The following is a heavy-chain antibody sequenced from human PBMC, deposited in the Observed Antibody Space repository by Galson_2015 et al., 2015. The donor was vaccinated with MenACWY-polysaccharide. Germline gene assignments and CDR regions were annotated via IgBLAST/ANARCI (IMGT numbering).Heavy chain of an antibody. V-gene: IGHV3-33*05. D-gene: IGHD2-15*01. J-gene: IGHJ3*01. CDR3: AREGSRIVFHAFDA. Sequence: SLRLSCAASGIRFSGSGMHWVRQAPGRGLEWVAVIQYDGSKIVYADSVKGRFTVSRDNSKNTLYLEMNSLRAEDTAVYYCAREGSRIVFHAFDAWGQGTMVIVSS. CDR1: GIRFSGSG. CDR2: IQYDGSKI.